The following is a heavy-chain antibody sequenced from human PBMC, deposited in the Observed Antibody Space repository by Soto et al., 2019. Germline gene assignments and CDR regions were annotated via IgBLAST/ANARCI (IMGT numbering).Heavy chain of an antibody. V-gene: IGHV3-66*01. CDR1: GFSVSSNY. D-gene: IGHD6-13*01. Sequence: EVQLVESGGGLVQPGGSLRLSCAASGFSVSSNYMSWVRQAPGKGLEWVSLIYSGGTTYYADSVKGRFTISRDNSKNTVYLKINSRRAEDTGVYYCGREVSSSWPRHFDYWGQGTLVTVSS. CDR3: GREVSSSWPRHFDY. CDR2: IYSGGTT. J-gene: IGHJ4*02.